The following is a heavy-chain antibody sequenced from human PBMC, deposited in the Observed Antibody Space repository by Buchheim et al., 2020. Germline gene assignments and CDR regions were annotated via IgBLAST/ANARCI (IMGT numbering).Heavy chain of an antibody. V-gene: IGHV3-23*01. Sequence: EVQLLESGGGLVQPGGSLRLSCTASGFSFSTSAMGWVRQAPGKALEWVSGISGSYSSTYYADSVRGRFPISRDNSKNTLYLQMNSLTVEDTAVYYCAKDLGKAATGIFDYWGQGTL. CDR2: ISGSYSST. CDR3: AKDLGKAATGIFDY. D-gene: IGHD6-25*01. J-gene: IGHJ4*02. CDR1: GFSFSTSA.